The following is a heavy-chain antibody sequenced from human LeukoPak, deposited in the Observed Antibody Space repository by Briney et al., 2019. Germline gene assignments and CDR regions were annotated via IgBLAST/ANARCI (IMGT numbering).Heavy chain of an antibody. D-gene: IGHD2-21*01. CDR2: ISGNSNSI. V-gene: IGHV3-9*01. J-gene: IGHJ4*02. CDR1: GFSFEDYS. Sequence: PGGSLRLSCTASGFSFEDYSIHWVRQAPGQGLEWVSGISGNSNSIQYAESMKGRFTISRDNAKNSLYLQMNSLRAEDTAFYYCARRGFCGGNCYLSPFDYWGQGALVTVSS. CDR3: ARRGFCGGNCYLSPFDY.